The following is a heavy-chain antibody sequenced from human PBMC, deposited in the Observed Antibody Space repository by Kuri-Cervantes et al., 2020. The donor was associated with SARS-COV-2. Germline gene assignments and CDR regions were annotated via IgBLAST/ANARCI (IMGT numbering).Heavy chain of an antibody. J-gene: IGHJ6*02. CDR3: ARGFYFFSGYYYYGMDV. CDR1: GGSISSYY. Sequence: SETLSLTCTVSGGSISSYYWSWIRQPPGKGLEWIGYIYYSGSTNYNPSLKSRVTISVDTSKNQFSLKLSSVTAADTAVYYCARGFYFFSGYYYYGMDVWGQGTTVTVSS. CDR2: IYYSGST. V-gene: IGHV4-59*01. D-gene: IGHD2/OR15-2a*01.